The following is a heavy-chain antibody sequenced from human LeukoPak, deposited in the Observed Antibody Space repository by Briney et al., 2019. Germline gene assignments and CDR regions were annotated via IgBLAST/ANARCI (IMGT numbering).Heavy chain of an antibody. CDR3: ARESAARGFDY. CDR1: GYTYTSYY. Sequence: ASVKVSCKASGYTYTSYYMHWVRQAPGQGLEWMGIINPSGGSTSYAQKFQGRVTMTRDTSTSTVYMELSSLRSEDTAVYYCARESAARGFDYWGQGTLVTVSS. J-gene: IGHJ4*02. D-gene: IGHD6-6*01. CDR2: INPSGGST. V-gene: IGHV1-46*01.